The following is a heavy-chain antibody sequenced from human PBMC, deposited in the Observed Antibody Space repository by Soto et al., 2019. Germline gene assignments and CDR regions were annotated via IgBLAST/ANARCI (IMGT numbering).Heavy chain of an antibody. V-gene: IGHV5-51*03. CDR1: GYSVNSYW. J-gene: IGHJ6*02. CDR2: IYPGDSDT. D-gene: IGHD2-15*01. CDR3: ATKPHSLGLYGMDV. Sequence: EVQLVQSGAEVKKPGESLKISCKGSGYSVNSYWSCWVRQMPGNGLEWMGIIYPGDSDTRYSPSFQRQVTISADKSISTAYRQWSSLQASDTAMYYWATKPHSLGLYGMDVWGQGTTVTVS.